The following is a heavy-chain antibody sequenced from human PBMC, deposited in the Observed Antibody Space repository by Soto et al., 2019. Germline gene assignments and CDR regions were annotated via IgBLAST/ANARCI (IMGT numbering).Heavy chain of an antibody. Sequence: SVKVSCKASGATYSTSAISWVRQAPGQGLEWMGGINPILGTPDYAHKFQGRVTITADESTSTVYMELGSLRSEDTALYFCARGGVDVVATSAFDYWDQGTLGTVSS. CDR2: INPILGTP. CDR3: ARGGVDVVATSAFDY. CDR1: GATYSTSA. D-gene: IGHD5-12*01. J-gene: IGHJ4*02. V-gene: IGHV1-69*13.